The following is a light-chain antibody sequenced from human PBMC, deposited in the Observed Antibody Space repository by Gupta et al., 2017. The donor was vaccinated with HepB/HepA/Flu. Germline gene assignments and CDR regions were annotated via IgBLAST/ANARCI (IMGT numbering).Light chain of an antibody. CDR3: QQYNNCPPRT. CDR1: QSVSSN. Sequence: EIVMTQSPAPLSVSPGERDTLSCRASQSVSSNLSWYQQKPGQAPRLLIYGASTRATGIPARFSGSGSGTEVTLTISSLQSQDFAAYYCQQYNNCPPRTFGQGTKVEIK. J-gene: IGKJ1*01. CDR2: GAS. V-gene: IGKV3-15*01.